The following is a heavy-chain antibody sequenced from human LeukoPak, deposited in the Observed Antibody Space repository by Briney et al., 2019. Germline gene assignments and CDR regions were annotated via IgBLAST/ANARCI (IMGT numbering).Heavy chain of an antibody. D-gene: IGHD6-19*01. Sequence: GGSLRLSCAASGFTFITYSMNWVRQAPGKGLEWVSPISSSSSYIYYADSVRGRFTISRDNSKNTLYLQMNSLRAEDTALYYCAKDLLPVAANWWGQGTLVTVSS. J-gene: IGHJ4*02. V-gene: IGHV3-21*04. CDR2: ISSSSSYI. CDR1: GFTFITYS. CDR3: AKDLLPVAANW.